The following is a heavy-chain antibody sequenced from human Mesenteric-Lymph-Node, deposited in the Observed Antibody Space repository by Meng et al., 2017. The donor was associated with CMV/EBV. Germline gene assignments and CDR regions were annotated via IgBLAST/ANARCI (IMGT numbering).Heavy chain of an antibody. Sequence: GESLKISCAASGFTLDDYGMSWVRQAPGKGLEWVSGINWNGRSPHYADSVKGRFTISRDNAKNSLSLQMHSLRAEDTAFYYCARTGKGFLDYFWKVDYYFDYWGQGTLVTVSS. CDR1: GFTLDDYG. V-gene: IGHV3-20*04. D-gene: IGHD3-16*01. CDR2: INWNGRSP. CDR3: ARTGKGFLDYFWKVDYYFDY. J-gene: IGHJ4*02.